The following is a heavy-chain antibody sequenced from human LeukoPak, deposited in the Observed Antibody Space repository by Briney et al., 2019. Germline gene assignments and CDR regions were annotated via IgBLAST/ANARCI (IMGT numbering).Heavy chain of an antibody. CDR2: INPNGGGT. Sequence: ASVKVSCKASGYTFTAYYIHLVRQAPGQGLEWMGWINPNGGGTNYAQKFQGSVTMTRDTSISTAYMELSRLRSDDTAVYYCARGGYCSSTSCYDAFDIWGQGTMVTVSS. J-gene: IGHJ3*02. CDR3: ARGGYCSSTSCYDAFDI. D-gene: IGHD2-2*01. V-gene: IGHV1-2*02. CDR1: GYTFTAYY.